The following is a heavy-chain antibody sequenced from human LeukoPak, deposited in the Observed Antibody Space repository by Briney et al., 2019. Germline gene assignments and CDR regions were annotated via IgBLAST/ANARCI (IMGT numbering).Heavy chain of an antibody. CDR2: IYYSGST. CDR1: GGSISSGDYY. D-gene: IGHD3-9*01. CDR3: ARDPGIFNYYYYGMDV. Sequence: SETLSLTSTVSGGSISSGDYYWSWIRQPPGKGLEWIGYIYYSGSTYYNPSLKSRVTISVDTSKNQFSLKLSSVTAADTAVYYCARDPGIFNYYYYGMDVWGQGTTVTVSS. J-gene: IGHJ6*02. V-gene: IGHV4-30-4*01.